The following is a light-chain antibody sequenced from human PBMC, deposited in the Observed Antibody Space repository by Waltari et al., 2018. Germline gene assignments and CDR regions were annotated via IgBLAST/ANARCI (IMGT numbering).Light chain of an antibody. CDR2: KAS. J-gene: IGKJ1*01. CDR3: QQYNSYPRT. Sequence: DIQMTQSPSTLSASIGDRVTITCRASHRISSWLAWYQQRPGKAPKLLIYKASTLESGVPSSFGGSGSGTAFTLTISSLQADDFATYYCQQYNSYPRTFGQGTKVEIK. CDR1: HRISSW. V-gene: IGKV1-5*03.